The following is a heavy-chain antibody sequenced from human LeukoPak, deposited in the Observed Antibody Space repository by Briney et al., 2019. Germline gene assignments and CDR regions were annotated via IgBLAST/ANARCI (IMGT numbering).Heavy chain of an antibody. Sequence: GGSLRLSCAASGFTFADYGMSSVRQAPGKGLEWVSGINWNGGSTGYADSVKGRFTISRDNAKNSLYLQMNSLRVEDTALHYWASRTLSVGASITFYFNDGGQATLVTVSS. D-gene: IGHD1-26*01. V-gene: IGHV3-20*04. CDR2: INWNGGST. CDR1: GFTFADYG. J-gene: IGHJ4*02. CDR3: ASRTLSVGASITFYFND.